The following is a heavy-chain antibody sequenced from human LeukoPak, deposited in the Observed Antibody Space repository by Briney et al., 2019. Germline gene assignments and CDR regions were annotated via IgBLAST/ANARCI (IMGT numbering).Heavy chain of an antibody. Sequence: ASVKVSCKASGYTFTSYGISWVRQAPGQGLEWMGWISAYNGNTNYAQKLQGRVTMTTDTSTSTAYMELRSLRSDDTAVYYCARDVDCSGGSCINWFDPWGQGTLVTVSS. CDR1: GYTFTSYG. V-gene: IGHV1-18*01. D-gene: IGHD2-15*01. J-gene: IGHJ5*02. CDR3: ARDVDCSGGSCINWFDP. CDR2: ISAYNGNT.